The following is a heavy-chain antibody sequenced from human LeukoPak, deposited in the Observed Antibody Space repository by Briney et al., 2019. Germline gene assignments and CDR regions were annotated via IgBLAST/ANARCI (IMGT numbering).Heavy chain of an antibody. CDR3: AKLFGEFYYYYYGMDV. Sequence: GRSLRLSCAASGFTFDDYAMHWVRQVPGKGLEWVSRIGWNSGSIDYADSVKGRFTISRGNAKDSLYLQMNSLRAEDTAVYYCAKLFGEFYYYYYGMDVWGQGTTVTVSS. D-gene: IGHD3-10*02. J-gene: IGHJ6*02. CDR1: GFTFDDYA. CDR2: IGWNSGSI. V-gene: IGHV3-9*01.